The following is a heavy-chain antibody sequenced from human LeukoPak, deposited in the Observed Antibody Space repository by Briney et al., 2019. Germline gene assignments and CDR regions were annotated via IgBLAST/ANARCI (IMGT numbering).Heavy chain of an antibody. CDR3: AREPYCSSTSCYYYYYMDV. CDR2: INPNSGGT. Sequence: GASVKVSCKASGYTFTGYYMHWLRQAPGQGLEWMGWINPNSGGTNYAQKFQGRVTITRDTSISTAYMELSRLRSDDTAVYYCAREPYCSSTSCYYYYYMDVWGKGTTVTVSS. D-gene: IGHD2-2*01. V-gene: IGHV1-2*02. CDR1: GYTFTGYY. J-gene: IGHJ6*03.